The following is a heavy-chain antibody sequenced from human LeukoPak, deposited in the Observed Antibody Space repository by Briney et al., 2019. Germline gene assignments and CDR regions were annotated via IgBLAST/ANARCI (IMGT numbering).Heavy chain of an antibody. CDR1: GFTFSSYA. V-gene: IGHV3-64*01. CDR3: ARASGSYYYYYYMDV. CDR2: ISSNGGST. D-gene: IGHD3-10*01. J-gene: IGHJ6*03. Sequence: PGGSLRLSCAASGFTFSSYAMHWVRQAPGKGLEYVSAISSNGGSTYYANSVKGRFTISRDNSKNTLYLQMGSLRAEDMAVYYCARASGSYYYYYYMDVWGKGTTVTVS.